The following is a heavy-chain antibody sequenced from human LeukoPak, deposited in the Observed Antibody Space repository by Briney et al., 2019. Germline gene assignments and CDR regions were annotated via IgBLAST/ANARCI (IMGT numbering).Heavy chain of an antibody. Sequence: SETLSLTCAVYGGSYSGYYWSWIRQPPGKGLEWIGEINHSGSTNYNPSLKSRVTISVDTSKNQFSLKLSSVTAADTAVYYCARDVVVVVAATRGWFDPWGQGTLVTVSS. CDR2: INHSGST. CDR1: GGSYSGYY. CDR3: ARDVVVVVAATRGWFDP. D-gene: IGHD2-15*01. J-gene: IGHJ5*02. V-gene: IGHV4-34*01.